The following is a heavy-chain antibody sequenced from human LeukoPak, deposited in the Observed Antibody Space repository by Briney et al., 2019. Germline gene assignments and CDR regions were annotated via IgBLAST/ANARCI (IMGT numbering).Heavy chain of an antibody. CDR3: AKDSIRQQLYYFDS. D-gene: IGHD6-13*01. V-gene: IGHV3-21*01. CDR2: ISSSSSYI. J-gene: IGHJ4*02. Sequence: PGGSLRLSCAASGFTFSSYSMNWVRQAPGKGLEWVSSISSSSSYIYYADSVKGRFTISRDNAKNSLYPQMNSLRAEDTAVYYCAKDSIRQQLYYFDSWGQGTLVTVSS. CDR1: GFTFSSYS.